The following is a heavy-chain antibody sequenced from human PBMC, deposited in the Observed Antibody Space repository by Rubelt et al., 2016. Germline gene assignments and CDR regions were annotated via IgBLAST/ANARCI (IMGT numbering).Heavy chain of an antibody. CDR2: ISSNGGST. V-gene: IGHV3-64*04. Sequence: GSGGGLVQPGGSLRLSCSASGFTFSSYAMHWVRQAPGKGLEYVSAISSNGGSTYYADSVKGRFTISRDNSKNTLYLQMNSLRAEDTAVYYCARAGYSFLPSDGMDVWGQGTTVTVSS. J-gene: IGHJ6*02. CDR1: GFTFSSYA. CDR3: ARAGYSFLPSDGMDV. D-gene: IGHD5-18*01.